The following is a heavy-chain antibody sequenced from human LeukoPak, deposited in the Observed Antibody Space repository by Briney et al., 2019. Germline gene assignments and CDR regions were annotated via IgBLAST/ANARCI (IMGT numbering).Heavy chain of an antibody. CDR2: IYHSGST. D-gene: IGHD5-24*01. V-gene: IGHV4-30-2*01. J-gene: IGHJ4*02. Sequence: PSETLSLTCAVSGGSISSGGYSWSWIRQPPGKGLEWIGYIYHSGSTYYNPSLKSRVTTSVDRSKNQFSLKLSSVTAADTAVYYCARGGRDGYSTFDYWGQGTLVTVSS. CDR3: ARGGRDGYSTFDY. CDR1: GGSISSGGYS.